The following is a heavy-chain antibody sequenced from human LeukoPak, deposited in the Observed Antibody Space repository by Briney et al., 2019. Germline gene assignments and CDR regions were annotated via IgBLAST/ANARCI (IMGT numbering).Heavy chain of an antibody. CDR1: GFTFSDYA. Sequence: PGGSLRLSCAASGFTFSDYAMSWVRQAPGMGLEWVSGISVTGGTHYADSVEGRFTISRDNSKNTLFLRMNSLRAEDTAVYHCALWSNSGYHSDYFEYWGQGILVAVSS. D-gene: IGHD3-22*01. CDR3: ALWSNSGYHSDYFEY. CDR2: ISVTGGT. J-gene: IGHJ4*02. V-gene: IGHV3-23*01.